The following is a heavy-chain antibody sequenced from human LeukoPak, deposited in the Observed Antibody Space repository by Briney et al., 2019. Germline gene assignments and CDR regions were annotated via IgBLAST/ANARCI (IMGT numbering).Heavy chain of an antibody. CDR3: ARDASDSSSWGEDY. J-gene: IGHJ4*02. CDR1: GFTFSSYS. D-gene: IGHD6-13*01. Sequence: GGSLRLSCAASGFTFSSYSMNWVRQAPGEGLEWVSLISSSSSHIYYADSVKGRFTISRDNAKNSLYLQMNSLRAEDTAVYYCARDASDSSSWGEDYWGQGTLVTVSS. CDR2: ISSSSSHI. V-gene: IGHV3-21*01.